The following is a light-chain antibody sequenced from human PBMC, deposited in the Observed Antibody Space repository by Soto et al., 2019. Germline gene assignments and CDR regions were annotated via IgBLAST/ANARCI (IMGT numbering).Light chain of an antibody. V-gene: IGLV1-40*01. CDR1: SSNIGAGYD. Sequence: QSVLTQPPSVSGAPGQRVTISCTGTSSNIGAGYDVHWYQQLPGTAPKLLIYGNSNRPSGVPDRFSGSKSGTSASLAITGLQAGDEADYYCQSYDSSLSGSRHLVFGGGTKLTVL. J-gene: IGLJ2*01. CDR3: QSYDSSLSGSRHLV. CDR2: GNS.